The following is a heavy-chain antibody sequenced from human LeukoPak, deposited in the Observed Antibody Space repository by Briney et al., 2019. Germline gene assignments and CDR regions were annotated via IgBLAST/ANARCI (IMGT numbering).Heavy chain of an antibody. CDR1: GGSISSNY. CDR2: CHYSGNT. CDR3: ARSASSTSRSAFDI. Sequence: KASETLSLTCAISGGSISSNYWSWIRQPPGKGLEWIGYCHYSGNTNYNPSLKSRATISVDMSKNQFSLTLNSVTAADTAVYYCARSASSTSRSAFDIWGQGTRVTASS. V-gene: IGHV4-59*13. J-gene: IGHJ3*02.